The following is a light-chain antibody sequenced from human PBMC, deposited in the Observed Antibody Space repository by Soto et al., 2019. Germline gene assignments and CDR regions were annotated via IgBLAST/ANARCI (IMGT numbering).Light chain of an antibody. Sequence: SPGSLSGTPGERATLSCWASQSVSSYLAWYQQKPGKAPKLLIYAASTMASGIPGRFSGSGSGTDFTLTISSLQSEDFAVYYCQQHNSFPLTFGGGTKVDIK. J-gene: IGKJ4*01. CDR2: AAS. V-gene: IGKV3-15*01. CDR1: QSVSSY. CDR3: QQHNSFPLT.